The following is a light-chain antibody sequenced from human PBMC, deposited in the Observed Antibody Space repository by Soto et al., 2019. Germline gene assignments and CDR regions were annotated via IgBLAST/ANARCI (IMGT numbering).Light chain of an antibody. V-gene: IGLV2-14*01. J-gene: IGLJ1*01. Sequence: QSVLTQPASMSGSPGQSITISCTGTSSDVGGYDYVSWYQLHPGKAPKLMVFEVSNRPSGVSYRFSGSKSGNTASLTISGLQAEDEADYFCSSYTSTRTYIFGTGTKVTVL. CDR2: EVS. CDR1: SSDVGGYDY. CDR3: SSYTSTRTYI.